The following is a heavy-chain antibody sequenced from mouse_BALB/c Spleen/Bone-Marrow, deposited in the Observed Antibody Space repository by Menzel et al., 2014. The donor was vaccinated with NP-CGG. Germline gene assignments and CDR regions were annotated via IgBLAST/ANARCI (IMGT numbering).Heavy chain of an antibody. CDR2: ISSAGIHT. V-gene: IGHV5-9-3*01. Sequence: VHVKQSGGGLVKPGGSLKLSCTASGFTFTSYAMSWVRQTPEKRLEWVATISSAGIHTYYVDTVKGRFTISRDNAKNTLFLHMSSLRSEDTAMYYCARQDRVYYFDYWGQGTTLTVSS. CDR1: GFTFTSYA. J-gene: IGHJ2*01. CDR3: ARQDRVYYFDY.